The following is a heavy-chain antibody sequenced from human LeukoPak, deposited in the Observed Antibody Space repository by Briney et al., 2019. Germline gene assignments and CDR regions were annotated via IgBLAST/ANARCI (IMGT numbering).Heavy chain of an antibody. CDR1: GYTFTTYW. D-gene: IGHD1-26*01. Sequence: PGESLKISCRGSGYTFTTYWIGWVRQMPGKGLEWMGIINAADSDTRYSPSFQGQVTISADKSISTAYLQWTSLKASDTAMYYCARHGNLWELRDDYWGQGTLVTVSS. V-gene: IGHV5-51*01. CDR3: ARHGNLWELRDDY. J-gene: IGHJ4*02. CDR2: INAADSDT.